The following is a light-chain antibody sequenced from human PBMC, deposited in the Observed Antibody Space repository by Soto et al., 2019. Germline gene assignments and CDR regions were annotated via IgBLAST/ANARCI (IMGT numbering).Light chain of an antibody. Sequence: DIQMTQSPSSLSASVGDRVTITCRASQSISSYLNWYQQKPGKAPKLLIYAASSLQSGVPSRFSGSGSGTDFTRTIRSLQPEDFATYYCQQSYRTPFTFGPGTKVDIK. J-gene: IGKJ3*01. CDR2: AAS. CDR1: QSISSY. CDR3: QQSYRTPFT. V-gene: IGKV1-39*01.